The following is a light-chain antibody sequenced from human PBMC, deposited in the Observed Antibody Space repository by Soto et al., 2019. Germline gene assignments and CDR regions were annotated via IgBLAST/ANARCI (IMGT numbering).Light chain of an antibody. CDR1: QNIDNY. CDR2: DAS. J-gene: IGKJ1*01. V-gene: IGKV3-11*01. CDR3: HQRSNWPPWT. Sequence: IVLTQSPATLSLSPGERATLSCRASQNIDNYLAWYQQQPGQAPRLLISDASNRAAGIPARFSGSGSGTDFTLTISSLEPEDFAVYYCHQRSNWPPWTFDQGTKVEIK.